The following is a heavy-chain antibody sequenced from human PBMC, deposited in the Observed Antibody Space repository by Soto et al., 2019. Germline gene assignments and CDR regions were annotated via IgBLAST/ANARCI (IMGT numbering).Heavy chain of an antibody. J-gene: IGHJ4*02. V-gene: IGHV1-46*01. CDR3: ARELVHYDILTCYPALCY. CDR1: GYTFTSYD. D-gene: IGHD3-9*01. Sequence: ASVKVSCKASGYTFTSYDMHWVRQAPGQGLEWMGIINPSGGSTSYAQKFQGRVTMTRDTSASTVYMELSSLRSEDTAVYYCARELVHYDILTCYPALCYWGQGTLVTVSS. CDR2: INPSGGST.